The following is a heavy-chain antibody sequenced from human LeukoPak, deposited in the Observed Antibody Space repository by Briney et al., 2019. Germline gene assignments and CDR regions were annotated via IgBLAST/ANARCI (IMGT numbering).Heavy chain of an antibody. D-gene: IGHD4-17*01. Sequence: ASVKVSCKASGYTFTSYYIHWVRQAPGQGLEWMGIINPSGGSTSYAQKFQGRVTMTRDMSTSTVYMELSSLRSEDTAVYYCARDLSEPTTVTDRYFDYWGQGTLVTVSS. CDR1: GYTFTSYY. CDR2: INPSGGST. J-gene: IGHJ4*02. V-gene: IGHV1-46*01. CDR3: ARDLSEPTTVTDRYFDY.